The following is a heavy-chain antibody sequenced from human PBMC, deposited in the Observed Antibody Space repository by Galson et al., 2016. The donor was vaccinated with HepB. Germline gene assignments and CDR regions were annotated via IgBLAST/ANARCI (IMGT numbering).Heavy chain of an antibody. CDR2: IYYSGRT. CDR3: ARHEPSFCSSAICYPYYFDY. Sequence: ETLSLTCSVSGGSIGSNNYYWGWIRQPPGKGLEWIGSIYYSGRTFYNPSLQSRVTISVDTSKNQFSLSLNSVTAADTAVYYCARHEPSFCSSAICYPYYFDYGGQGTLVTVSS. CDR1: GGSIGSNNYY. D-gene: IGHD2-2*01. V-gene: IGHV4-39*01. J-gene: IGHJ4*02.